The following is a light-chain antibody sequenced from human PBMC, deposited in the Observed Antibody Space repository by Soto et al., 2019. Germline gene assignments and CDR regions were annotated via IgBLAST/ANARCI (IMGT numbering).Light chain of an antibody. CDR3: QQYGSSPGT. V-gene: IGKV3-20*01. J-gene: IGKJ2*01. Sequence: EIVLTQSPGTLSLSPGERATLSCRASQSVSSSYLAWYQQKPGQAPRLLIYGASRRATGIPDRFNGSGSETDFTLTISRLEPEEFAVYYCQQYGSSPGTFGQGTKLEIK. CDR2: GAS. CDR1: QSVSSSY.